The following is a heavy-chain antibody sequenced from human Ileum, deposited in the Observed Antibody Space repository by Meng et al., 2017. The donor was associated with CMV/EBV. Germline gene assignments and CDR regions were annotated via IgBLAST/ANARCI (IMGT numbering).Heavy chain of an antibody. CDR2: VSSDGSTT. CDR1: GFTFSSYW. J-gene: IGHJ4*02. Sequence: ESLKISCAASGFTFSSYWMHWVRQAPGKGLVWVSRVSSDGSTTSHADPVRGRFTISRDNAKNTLYLQMNRMRAEDTAVYYCARGYCGAGSCSTVHYFGDYWGQGTLVTVSS. V-gene: IGHV3-74*01. CDR3: ARGYCGAGSCSTVHYFGDY. D-gene: IGHD2-15*01.